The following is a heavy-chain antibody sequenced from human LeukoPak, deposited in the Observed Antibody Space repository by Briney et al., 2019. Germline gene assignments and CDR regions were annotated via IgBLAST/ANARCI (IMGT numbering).Heavy chain of an antibody. CDR2: IYYSGST. CDR1: GGSISSGGYY. J-gene: IGHJ4*02. CDR3: ARVSPVDTAMAYYFHY. V-gene: IGHV4-31*03. D-gene: IGHD5-18*01. Sequence: PSETLSLTCTVSGGSISSGGYYWSWICQHPGKGLEWIGYIYYSGSTYYNPSLKSRVTISVDTSKNQFSLKLTSVTAADTAVYYCARVSPVDTAMAYYFHYWGQGTLVTVSS.